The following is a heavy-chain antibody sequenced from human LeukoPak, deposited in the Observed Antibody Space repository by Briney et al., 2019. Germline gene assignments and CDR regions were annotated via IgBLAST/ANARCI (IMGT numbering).Heavy chain of an antibody. J-gene: IGHJ3*02. D-gene: IGHD6-19*01. CDR3: ARVYSSGWYGAFDI. Sequence: RGSLRLSCAASGFTFSSYSMNWVRQAPGKGLEWVSSISSSSSYIYYADSVKGRFTISRDNAKNSLYLQMNSLRAEDTAVYYCARVYSSGWYGAFDIWGQGTMVTVSS. CDR2: ISSSSSYI. CDR1: GFTFSSYS. V-gene: IGHV3-21*01.